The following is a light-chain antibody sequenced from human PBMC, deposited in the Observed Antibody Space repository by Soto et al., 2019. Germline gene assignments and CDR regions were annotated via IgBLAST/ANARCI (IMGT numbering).Light chain of an antibody. J-gene: IGLJ3*02. V-gene: IGLV1-47*01. CDR2: RNN. Sequence: QSVLTRPPSASGTPGQRVTISCSGSSSNIGSNFVYWYQQFPGTAPKLLIYRNNQRPSGVPDRFSGSKSGTSASLAISGLPSEDEADYYCAAWDDSLSGGVFGGGTQLTVL. CDR3: AAWDDSLSGGV. CDR1: SSNIGSNF.